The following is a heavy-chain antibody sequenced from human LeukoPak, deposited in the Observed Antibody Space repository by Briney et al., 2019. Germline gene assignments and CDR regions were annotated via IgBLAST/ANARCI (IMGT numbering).Heavy chain of an antibody. Sequence: GASVKVSCKASGYTFTSYDINWVRQATGQGLEWMGWMNPNSGNTGYAQKLQGRVTMTRNTSISTAYMELSSLRSEDTAVYYCALAYDSSGYYYVGWGQGTLVTVSS. V-gene: IGHV1-8*01. CDR3: ALAYDSSGYYYVG. CDR2: MNPNSGNT. D-gene: IGHD3-22*01. J-gene: IGHJ4*02. CDR1: GYTFTSYD.